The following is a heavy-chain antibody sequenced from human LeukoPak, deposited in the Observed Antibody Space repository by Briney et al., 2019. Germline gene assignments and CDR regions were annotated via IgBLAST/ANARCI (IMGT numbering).Heavy chain of an antibody. D-gene: IGHD4-17*01. Sequence: PGGSLRLSCEGSGFPFSSYEMNWLRQAPGKGLEWVSHIDSGGITIYYADSVEGRFTISRDNAKNSIYLQMDSLRVEDTAIYYCARDSVGDLLDYWGQGTPVTVPS. V-gene: IGHV3-48*03. J-gene: IGHJ4*02. CDR2: IDSGGITI. CDR3: ARDSVGDLLDY. CDR1: GFPFSSYE.